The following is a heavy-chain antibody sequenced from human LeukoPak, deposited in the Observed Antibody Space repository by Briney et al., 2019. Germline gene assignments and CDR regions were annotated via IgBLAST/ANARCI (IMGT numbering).Heavy chain of an antibody. J-gene: IGHJ4*02. CDR1: GGSISIYY. V-gene: IGHV4-59*01. CDR2: TYNSGST. D-gene: IGHD3-10*01. CDR3: VRDRELNY. Sequence: SETLSLTCAVSGGSISIYYWSWIRQPPGKGLEWLGYTYNSGSTLYNPSLKSRVTISVDTSRNEFSLRLTSVTAADAAVYYCVRDRELNYWGQGTLVTVSS.